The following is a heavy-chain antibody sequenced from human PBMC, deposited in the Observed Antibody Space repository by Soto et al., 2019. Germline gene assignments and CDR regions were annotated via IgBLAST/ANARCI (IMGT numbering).Heavy chain of an antibody. Sequence: HVQLVESGGGVVQPGRSLRLSCSASGFTFRSSGMHWVRQAPGKGLEGVAVISYDGRNEYYADSVRGRFTISRDSSNNTLYLQMNSLRAEDTAVYYCAKDRSRTWSFDYWGQGTLVTVSS. D-gene: IGHD2-2*01. CDR3: AKDRSRTWSFDY. CDR1: GFTFRSSG. V-gene: IGHV3-30*18. CDR2: ISYDGRNE. J-gene: IGHJ4*02.